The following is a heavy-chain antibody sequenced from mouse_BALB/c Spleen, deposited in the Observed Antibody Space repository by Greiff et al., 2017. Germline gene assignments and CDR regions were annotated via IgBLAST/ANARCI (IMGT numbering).Heavy chain of an antibody. CDR1: GYAFTSYN. Sequence: EVQLVESGPELVKPGASVKVSCKASGYAFTSYNMYWVKQSHGKSLEWIGYIDPYNGGTSYNQKFKGKATLTVDKSSSTAYMHLNSRTSEDSAVYYCASNLLRDAMDYWGQGTSVTVSS. J-gene: IGHJ4*01. V-gene: IGHV1S135*01. CDR2: IDPYNGGT. CDR3: ASNLLRDAMDY. D-gene: IGHD3-3*01.